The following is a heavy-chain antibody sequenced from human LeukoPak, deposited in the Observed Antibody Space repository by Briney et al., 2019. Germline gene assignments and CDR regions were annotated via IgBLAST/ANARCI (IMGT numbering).Heavy chain of an antibody. D-gene: IGHD3-22*01. CDR1: GFTFSSYG. Sequence: GGSLRLSCAASGFTFSSYGMHWVRQAPGKGLEWVAIISHDGSNKYYTDSVKGRFTISRDNSKNTLYLQMNSLRAEDTAVYYCASENYYGSSGYPDHWGQGTLVTVSS. CDR2: ISHDGSNK. V-gene: IGHV3-30*03. J-gene: IGHJ5*02. CDR3: ASENYYGSSGYPDH.